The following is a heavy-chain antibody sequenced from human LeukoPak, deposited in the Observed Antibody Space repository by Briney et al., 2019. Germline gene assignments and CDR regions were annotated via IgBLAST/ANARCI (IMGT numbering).Heavy chain of an antibody. J-gene: IGHJ2*01. CDR2: IYYTRST. CDR1: GGSISSSSYY. CDR3: ARGVTMIVVVIHDWYFDL. D-gene: IGHD3-22*01. Sequence: SETLSLTCTVSGGSISSSSYYWGWIRQPPGKGLEWIGSIYYTRSTYYNPSLKSRVTISVDTSKNQFSLKLTSVTAADTAVYYCARGVTMIVVVIHDWYFDLWGRGTLVTVSA. V-gene: IGHV4-39*01.